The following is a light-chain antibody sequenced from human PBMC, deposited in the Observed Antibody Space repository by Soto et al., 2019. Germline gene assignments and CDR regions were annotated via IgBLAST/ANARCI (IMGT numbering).Light chain of an antibody. Sequence: EIVMTQSPATLSVSPGERATLSCRASQSVSSNLACYQQKPGQAPRLLIYGASTRATGIPARFSGSGSGTEFTLTNSSLQSEDFAVYYCQQYNNWPLYTFGQGTKLEIK. CDR2: GAS. J-gene: IGKJ2*01. V-gene: IGKV3-15*01. CDR3: QQYNNWPLYT. CDR1: QSVSSN.